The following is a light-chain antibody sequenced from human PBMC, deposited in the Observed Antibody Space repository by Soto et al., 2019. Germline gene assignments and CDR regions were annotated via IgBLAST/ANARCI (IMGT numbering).Light chain of an antibody. CDR3: QESFSTPII. CDR2: AAS. J-gene: IGKJ5*01. V-gene: IGKV1-39*01. Sequence: DIQMTQSPSSLSASVGDRVTITCRASQDISTYVNWFQKKPGKAHNLLIYAASTLESGVPSRFSVSGSGTHFTLTISSLHPEDFADYYCQESFSTPIIFGQGTRLEI. CDR1: QDISTY.